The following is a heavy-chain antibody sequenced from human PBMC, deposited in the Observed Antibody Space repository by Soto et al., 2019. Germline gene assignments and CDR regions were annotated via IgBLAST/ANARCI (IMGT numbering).Heavy chain of an antibody. Sequence: EVQLLESGGGLVQPGGSLRLSCAASGFTFSSLAMGWVCQAPGKGLEWVSVIDYSGGTTFYTDSVKGRFTISRDNSKKTLYLQMNSLRAEDTAVYYCAKDATRTSGWYHFDYWGQGALVTVSS. CDR2: IDYSGGTT. V-gene: IGHV3-23*01. CDR3: AKDATRTSGWYHFDY. D-gene: IGHD6-19*01. J-gene: IGHJ4*02. CDR1: GFTFSSLA.